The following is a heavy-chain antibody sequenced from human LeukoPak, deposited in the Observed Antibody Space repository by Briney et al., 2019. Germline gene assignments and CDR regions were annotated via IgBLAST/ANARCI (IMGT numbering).Heavy chain of an antibody. V-gene: IGHV1-69*05. CDR1: GGTFSSYA. CDR2: IIPIFGTA. D-gene: IGHD3-22*01. J-gene: IGHJ4*02. CDR3: ARDQDDYYDSSGYYWYFDY. Sequence: ASVKVSCKASGGTFSSYAISLVRQAPGQGLEWMGRIIPIFGTANYAQKFQGRVTITTDESTSTAYMELSSLRSEDTAVYYCARDQDDYYDSSGYYWYFDYWGQGTLVTVSS.